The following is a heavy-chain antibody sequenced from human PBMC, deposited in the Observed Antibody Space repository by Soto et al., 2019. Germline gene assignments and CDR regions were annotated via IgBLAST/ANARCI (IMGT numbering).Heavy chain of an antibody. CDR1: GYTFTHYY. D-gene: IGHD3-22*01. CDR2: INPGGGYT. CDR3: GREYFDSRGTPPGD. J-gene: IGHJ4*02. Sequence: ASVKVSCKTSGYTFTHYYMHWVRLAPGQGLEWMGVINPGGGYTTYAQKFQGRVTMTRDTSTSTVYMELSSLKSEDTAVYYCGREYFDSRGTPPGDWGQGTLVTV. V-gene: IGHV1-46*01.